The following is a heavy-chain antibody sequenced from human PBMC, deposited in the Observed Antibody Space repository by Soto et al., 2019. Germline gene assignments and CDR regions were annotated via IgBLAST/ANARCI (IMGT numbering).Heavy chain of an antibody. Sequence: GGSLRLSCAASGFTFSSYAMSWVRQAPGKGLEWVSTISTSGGSTYYADSVKGRFTISRDNSKNTLYLQMNSLRAEDTAVYYCAKDGLGAYSYGSYYFDDWGQGTLVTVSS. CDR3: AKDGLGAYSYGSYYFDD. V-gene: IGHV3-23*01. CDR2: ISTSGGST. CDR1: GFTFSSYA. D-gene: IGHD5-18*01. J-gene: IGHJ4*01.